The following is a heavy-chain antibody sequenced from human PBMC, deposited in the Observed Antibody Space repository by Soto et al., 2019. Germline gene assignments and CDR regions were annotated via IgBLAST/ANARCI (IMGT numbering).Heavy chain of an antibody. CDR1: GFTFSSYG. V-gene: IGHV3-30*18. J-gene: IGHJ6*03. CDR3: AKEAPQENYYYYYMDV. CDR2: TSYDGSNT. D-gene: IGHD6-6*01. Sequence: GGSLRLSCAASGFTFSSYGMHWVRQAPGKGLEWVAVTSYDGSNTYYADSVKGRFTFSRDNSKNTLYLQMNSLRAEDTAVYYCAKEAPQENYYYYYMDVWGKGTTVTVSS.